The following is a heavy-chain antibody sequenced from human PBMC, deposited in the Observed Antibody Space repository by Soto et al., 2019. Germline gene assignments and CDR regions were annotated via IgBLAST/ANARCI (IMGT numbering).Heavy chain of an antibody. D-gene: IGHD3-22*01. CDR2: ISGSGGST. J-gene: IGHJ5*02. CDR3: AKEGDTMIVVANWFDP. Sequence: PGGSLRLSCAASGSTFSSYAMSWVRQAPGKGLEWVSAISGSGGSTYYADSVKGRFTISRDNSKNTLYLQMNSLRAEDTAVYYCAKEGDTMIVVANWFDPWGQGTLVTVSS. V-gene: IGHV3-23*01. CDR1: GSTFSSYA.